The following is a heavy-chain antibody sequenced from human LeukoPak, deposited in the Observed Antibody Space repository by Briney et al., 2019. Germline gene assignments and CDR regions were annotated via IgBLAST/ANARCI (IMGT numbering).Heavy chain of an antibody. CDR1: GGSISSDNYY. V-gene: IGHV4-61*02. Sequence: SETLSLTCTVSGGSISSDNYYWGWIRQPPGKGLEWIGRIYTSGSTNYNPSLKSRVTISVDTSKNQFSLRLSSVTASDTAVYYCARCLGGRCDYFDYWGQGALVTVSS. J-gene: IGHJ4*02. CDR2: IYTSGST. CDR3: ARCLGGRCDYFDY. D-gene: IGHD3-16*01.